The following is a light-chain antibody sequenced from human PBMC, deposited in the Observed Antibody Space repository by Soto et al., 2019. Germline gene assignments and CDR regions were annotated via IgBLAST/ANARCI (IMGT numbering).Light chain of an antibody. CDR2: VAS. Sequence: EIVVTQSPATLSVSPGERATLSCRASQSVSCTLAWYQQRPGQPPRLLFYVASTRATGIPARFSGSGSGTEFTLTISSLQSEDFAVYYCPQYSRWTPTWTFGQGN. CDR3: PQYSRWTPTWT. CDR1: QSVSCT. J-gene: IGKJ1*01. V-gene: IGKV3-15*01.